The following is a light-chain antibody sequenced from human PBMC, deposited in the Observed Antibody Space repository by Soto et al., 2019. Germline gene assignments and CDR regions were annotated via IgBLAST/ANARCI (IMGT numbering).Light chain of an antibody. J-gene: IGKJ1*01. CDR3: QQYGSSLPWT. Sequence: IVLTQAPATLSLSPGERATLSGRASQSVSSYLAWYQQKPGQAPRLLIYDASNRATGIPDRFSGSGSGTDFILTISRVEPVDFAVYYCQQYGSSLPWTFGQGTKVDIK. V-gene: IGKV3-20*01. CDR2: DAS. CDR1: QSVSSY.